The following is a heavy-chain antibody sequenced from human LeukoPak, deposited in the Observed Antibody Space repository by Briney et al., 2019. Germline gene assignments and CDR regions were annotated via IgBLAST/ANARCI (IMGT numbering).Heavy chain of an antibody. J-gene: IGHJ4*02. D-gene: IGHD3-10*01. Sequence: PGGSLRLSCAASGFTFSSYSMNWVRQAPGKGLDWVSSISSSSSYIYYADSVKGRFTISRDNAKNSLYLQMNSLRAEDTAVYYCARKGPYYYGSGSYVDWGQGTLVTVSS. CDR3: ARKGPYYYGSGSYVD. V-gene: IGHV3-21*01. CDR1: GFTFSSYS. CDR2: ISSSSSYI.